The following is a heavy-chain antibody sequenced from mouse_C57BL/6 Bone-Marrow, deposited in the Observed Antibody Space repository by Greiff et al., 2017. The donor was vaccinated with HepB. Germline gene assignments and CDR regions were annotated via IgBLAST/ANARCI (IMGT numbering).Heavy chain of an antibody. CDR2: INPNNGGT. D-gene: IGHD1-1*01. CDR3: ARGNYYYGSSPAWFAY. V-gene: IGHV1-18*01. Sequence: VHVKQSGPELVKPGASVKIPCKASGYTFTDYNMDWVKQSHGKSLEWIGDINPNNGGTIYNQKFKGKATLTVDKSSSTAYMELRSLTSEDTAVYYCARGNYYYGSSPAWFAYWGQGTLVTVSA. J-gene: IGHJ3*01. CDR1: GYTFTDYN.